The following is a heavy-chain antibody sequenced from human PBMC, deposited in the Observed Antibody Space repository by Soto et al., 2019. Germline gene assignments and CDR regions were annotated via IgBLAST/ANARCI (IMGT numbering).Heavy chain of an antibody. V-gene: IGHV4-4*02. D-gene: IGHD1-1*01. CDR1: GGSISSSNW. CDR2: IYHSGST. J-gene: IGHJ4*02. CDR3: ATRDGYNLPFDY. Sequence: QVQLQESGPGLVKPSGTLSLTCAVSGGSISSSNWWSWVRQPPGKGLEWIGEIYHSGSTNYNPSLKSRXXIXVXXSKHQFSLKLSSVTAADTAVYYCATRDGYNLPFDYWGQGTLVTVSS.